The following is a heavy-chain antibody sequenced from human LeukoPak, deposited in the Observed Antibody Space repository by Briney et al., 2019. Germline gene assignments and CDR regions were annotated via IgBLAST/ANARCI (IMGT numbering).Heavy chain of an antibody. Sequence: PSETLSLTCAVYGGSFSGYYWSWIRQPPGKGLEWIGEINHSGSTNYNPSLKSRVTISVDTSKNQFSLKLSSVTAADTAVYYCARAPPYYDFWINRGDYFDYRGQGTLVTVSS. D-gene: IGHD3-3*01. CDR1: GGSFSGYY. CDR2: INHSGST. J-gene: IGHJ4*02. V-gene: IGHV4-34*01. CDR3: ARAPPYYDFWINRGDYFDY.